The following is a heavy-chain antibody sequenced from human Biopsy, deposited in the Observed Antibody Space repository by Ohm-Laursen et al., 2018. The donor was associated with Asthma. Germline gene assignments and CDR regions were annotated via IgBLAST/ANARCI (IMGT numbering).Heavy chain of an antibody. CDR3: AKERYYDFWSGYPI. D-gene: IGHD3-3*01. J-gene: IGHJ3*02. V-gene: IGHV3-30*18. Sequence: SLRLSCAASGFSFNSYGMHWVRQAPGKGLEWVAVMSFDGRQTYYADSVKGRFTISRDNSKNTLYLQMNSLRAEDTAVYYCAKERYYDFWSGYPIWGQGTMVTISS. CDR1: GFSFNSYG. CDR2: MSFDGRQT.